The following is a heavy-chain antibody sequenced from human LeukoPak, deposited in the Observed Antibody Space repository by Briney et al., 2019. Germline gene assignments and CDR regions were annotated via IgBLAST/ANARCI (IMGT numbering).Heavy chain of an antibody. V-gene: IGHV4-4*07. CDR1: GGDSINSYF. Sequence: SETLSLTCTVSGGDSINSYFWTWVRQPAGKGLEWIGRLYTSGLTNYSPSLKSRVTMSIDTSKNQTSLNLTSVTAADTAMYYCARETSTTYDRAIDIWGQGTMVTVSS. D-gene: IGHD1-26*01. J-gene: IGHJ3*02. CDR3: ARETSTTYDRAIDI. CDR2: LYTSGLT.